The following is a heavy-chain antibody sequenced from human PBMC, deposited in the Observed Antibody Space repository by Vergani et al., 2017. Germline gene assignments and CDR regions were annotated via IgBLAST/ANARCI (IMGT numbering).Heavy chain of an antibody. J-gene: IGHJ6*02. V-gene: IGHV3-33*01. CDR2: IWYDGSNK. CDR3: ASIHYGMDV. Sequence: QVQLVESGGGVVQPGRSLRLSCAASGFTFSSYGMHWVRQAPGKGLEWVAVIWYDGSNKYYADSVKGRFTITRDNSKNTLYLQMKSLRAEATAVYYWASIHYGMDVWGQGTTVTVAS. CDR1: GFTFSSYG.